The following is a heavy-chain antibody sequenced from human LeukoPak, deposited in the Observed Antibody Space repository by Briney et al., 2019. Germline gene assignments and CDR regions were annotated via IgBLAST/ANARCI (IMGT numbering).Heavy chain of an antibody. D-gene: IGHD3-3*01. CDR2: INPSGGSI. J-gene: IGHJ6*03. Sequence: AASVKVSCKASGYTFTSYYMHWVRQAPGQGLEWMGIINPSGGSISYAQKFQGRVTMTRDTSTSTVYMELSSLRSGDTAVYYCARGRKERITIFGVGNYYMDVWGKGTTVTVSS. CDR3: ARGRKERITIFGVGNYYMDV. CDR1: GYTFTSYY. V-gene: IGHV1-46*01.